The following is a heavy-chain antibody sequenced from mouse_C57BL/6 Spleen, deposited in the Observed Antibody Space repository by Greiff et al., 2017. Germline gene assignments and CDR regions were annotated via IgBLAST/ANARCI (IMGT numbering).Heavy chain of an antibody. J-gene: IGHJ2*01. CDR2: IHPNSGST. CDR1: GYTFTSYW. CDR3: ATSTYDGYYNY. V-gene: IGHV1-64*01. Sequence: QVQLQQPGAELVKPGASVKLSCKASGYTFTSYWMHWVKQRPGQGLEWIGMIHPNSGSTNYNEKFKSKATLTVDKSSSTAYMQLSSLTSEDSAVYYCATSTYDGYYNYWGQGTTLTVSS. D-gene: IGHD2-3*01.